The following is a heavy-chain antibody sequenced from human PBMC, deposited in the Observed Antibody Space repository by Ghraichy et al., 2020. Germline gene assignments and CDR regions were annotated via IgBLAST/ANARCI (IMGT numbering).Heavy chain of an antibody. V-gene: IGHV4-4*07. CDR3: ARQSSGTYVYFDS. CDR1: GGSVSSYD. J-gene: IGHJ4*02. CDR2: ISTSGGT. D-gene: IGHD1-26*01. Sequence: SQTLSLTCTVSGGSVSSYDWSWIRQPAGKGLEYIGRISTSGGTNYNPSLKSRVTMSVDASKNQFSLKLTSVTAADTAVYHCARQSSGTYVYFDSWGRGTLVTVSS.